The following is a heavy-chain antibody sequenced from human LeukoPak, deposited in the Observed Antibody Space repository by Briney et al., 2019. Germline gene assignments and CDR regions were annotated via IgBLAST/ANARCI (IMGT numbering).Heavy chain of an antibody. CDR2: IYTGGST. CDR3: ARDRVSGYGDYYYYYYYMDV. V-gene: IGHV3-53*01. J-gene: IGHJ6*03. D-gene: IGHD4-17*01. Sequence: PGGSLRLSCAPSGFTVSSNYMSWVRQAPGKGLEWVSVIYTGGSTYYAGSVKGRFTISRDNSKNTLYLQMNSLRAEDTAVYYCARDRVSGYGDYYYYYYYMDVWGKGTTVTISS. CDR1: GFTVSSNY.